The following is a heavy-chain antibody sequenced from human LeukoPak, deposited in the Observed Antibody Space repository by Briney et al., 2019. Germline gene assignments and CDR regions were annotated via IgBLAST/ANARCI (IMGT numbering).Heavy chain of an antibody. CDR2: INQDGSQK. Sequence: GGSLRLSCAVSGFTFSSYWMSWFRQAPGKGLEWVANINQDGSQKFSVDSAKGRFTISKDNAKNSLSLQMNSLRVEDTAVYYCARDWFDGDYDRFDYWGQGTLVTVSS. J-gene: IGHJ4*02. CDR3: ARDWFDGDYDRFDY. D-gene: IGHD4-17*01. V-gene: IGHV3-7*03. CDR1: GFTFSSYW.